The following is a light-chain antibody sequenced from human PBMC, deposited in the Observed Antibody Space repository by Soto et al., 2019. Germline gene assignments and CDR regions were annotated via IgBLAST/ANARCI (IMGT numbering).Light chain of an antibody. CDR1: SEHSTYA. CDR2: LNSDGSH. J-gene: IGLJ2*01. CDR3: ETWDTDIVV. V-gene: IGLV4-69*01. Sequence: QPVLTQSPSASASLGASVKLTCTLSSEHSTYAIAWHQQQPEKGPRYLMRLNSDGSHRKGDGIPDRFSGSTSGAERYLTISSLQSEDEADYYCETWDTDIVVFGGGTKVTVL.